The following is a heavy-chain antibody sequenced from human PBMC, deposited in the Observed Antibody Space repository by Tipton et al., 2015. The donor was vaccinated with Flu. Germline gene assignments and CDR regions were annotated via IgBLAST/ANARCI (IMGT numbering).Heavy chain of an antibody. CDR2: ISSSGTTI. CDR1: GFTFSDYY. V-gene: IGHV3-11*04. Sequence: SLRLSCAASGFTFSDYYMSWIRQLPGKGLEWVSHISSSGTTINYADSVKGRFTISRDNAKNSLYLQMNSLRAEDTAVYYCASLMAADVFDVWGQGTMVTVSS. D-gene: IGHD2-8*01. CDR3: ASLMAADVFDV. J-gene: IGHJ3*01.